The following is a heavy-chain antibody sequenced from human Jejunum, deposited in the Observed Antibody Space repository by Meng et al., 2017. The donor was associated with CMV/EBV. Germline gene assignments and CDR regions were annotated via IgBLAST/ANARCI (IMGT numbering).Heavy chain of an antibody. J-gene: IGHJ4*02. D-gene: IGHD7-27*01. CDR2: INYNSGTI. CDR3: ATGEMDH. CDR1: GFTFSRYE. V-gene: IGHV3-48*03. Sequence: LKISCAASGFTFSRYEMSWVRQTPGRGLEWVSYINYNSGTIYYADSVRGRFTISRDNANNSLFLQMNSLRAEDTAVYYCATGEMDHWGQGTLVTVSS.